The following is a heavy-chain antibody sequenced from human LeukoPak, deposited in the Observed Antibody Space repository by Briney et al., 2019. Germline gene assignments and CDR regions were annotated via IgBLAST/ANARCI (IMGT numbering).Heavy chain of an antibody. CDR2: INSDGSSA. CDR1: GFTFSYYW. V-gene: IGHV3-74*01. CDR3: ARGGGYDPFEY. J-gene: IGHJ4*02. D-gene: IGHD5-12*01. Sequence: GGSLRLSCAASGFTFSYYWMHWGRQAPGKGLVWVSRINSDGSSASYADSVKGRFTISRDNAKNTLYLQMNSLRAEDTAVYYCARGGGYDPFEYWGQGTLVTVSS.